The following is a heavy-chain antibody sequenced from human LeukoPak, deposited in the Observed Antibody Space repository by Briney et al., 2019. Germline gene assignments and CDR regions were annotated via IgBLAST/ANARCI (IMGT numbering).Heavy chain of an antibody. Sequence: SQTLSLTCTVSGGSISSGGYYWSWIRQHPGKGLEWIGYIYYSGSTYYNPSLKSRVTISVDTSKNQFSLKLSSVTAADTAVYYCAGAGDYGDPIDYWGQGTLVTVSS. J-gene: IGHJ4*02. CDR3: AGAGDYGDPIDY. D-gene: IGHD4-17*01. CDR1: GGSISSGGYY. CDR2: IYYSGST. V-gene: IGHV4-31*03.